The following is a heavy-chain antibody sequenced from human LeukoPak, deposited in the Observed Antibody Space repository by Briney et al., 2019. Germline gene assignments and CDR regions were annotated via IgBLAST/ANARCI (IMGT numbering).Heavy chain of an antibody. CDR2: ISSSSSYI. CDR3: ARDPPTYYYGSGSYEGY. Sequence: PGGSLRLSCAASGFTFSDYYMSWIRQAPGKGLEWVSSISSSSSYIYYADSVKGRFTISRDNAKNSLYLQMNSLRAEDTAVYYCARDPPTYYYGSGSYEGYWGQGTLVTVSS. D-gene: IGHD3-10*01. V-gene: IGHV3-11*06. CDR1: GFTFSDYY. J-gene: IGHJ4*02.